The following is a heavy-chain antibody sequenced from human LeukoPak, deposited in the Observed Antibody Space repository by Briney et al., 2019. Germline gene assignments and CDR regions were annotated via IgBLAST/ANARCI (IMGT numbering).Heavy chain of an antibody. Sequence: GGSLRLSCAASGFTVSSNYMSWVRQAPGKGLEWVSAISGSGGSTYYADSVKGRFTISRDNSKNTLYLQMNSLRAEDTAVYYCAAKRDRGYSGLDYWGQGTLVTVSS. CDR2: ISGSGGST. J-gene: IGHJ4*02. V-gene: IGHV3-23*01. CDR1: GFTVSSNY. D-gene: IGHD5-12*01. CDR3: AAKRDRGYSGLDY.